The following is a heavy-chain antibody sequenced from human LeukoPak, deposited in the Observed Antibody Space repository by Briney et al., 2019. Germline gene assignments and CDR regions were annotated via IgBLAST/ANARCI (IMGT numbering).Heavy chain of an antibody. J-gene: IGHJ4*02. CDR3: ARVTSLTGTIFDS. CDR1: GFTFDDYA. CDR2: INWNGGST. D-gene: IGHD1-7*01. Sequence: RPGGSLRLSCAASGFTFDDYAMSWVRQAPGKGLEWVSGINWNGGSTGYADSVKGRFTISRDNAKNTLYLQMSSLRVEDTAVYYCARVTSLTGTIFDSWGQGTLVTVSS. V-gene: IGHV3-20*04.